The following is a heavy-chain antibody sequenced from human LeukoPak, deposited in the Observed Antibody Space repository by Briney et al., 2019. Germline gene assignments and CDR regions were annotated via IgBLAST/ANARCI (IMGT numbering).Heavy chain of an antibody. CDR2: INHSGST. V-gene: IGHV4-34*01. CDR3: ARGALGDYYDR. D-gene: IGHD3-16*01. CDR1: GGSFSGYY. Sequence: PSETLSLTCAVYGGSFSGYYWSWIRQPPGKGLEWIGEINHSGSTNYNPSLKSRVTISVDTSKNQFSLKLSSVTAADTAVYYCARGALGDYYDRWGQGTLVTVSS. J-gene: IGHJ4*02.